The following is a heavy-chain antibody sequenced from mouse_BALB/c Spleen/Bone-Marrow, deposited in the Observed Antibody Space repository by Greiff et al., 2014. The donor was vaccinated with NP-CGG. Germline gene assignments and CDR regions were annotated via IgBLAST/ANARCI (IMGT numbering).Heavy chain of an antibody. CDR3: ARRGYDNSYWYFGV. V-gene: IGHV5-6*02. D-gene: IGHD2-10*02. J-gene: IGHJ1*01. Sequence: EVKVVESGGDLVKPGGSLKLSCAASGFTFSSYGMSWVRQTPDKRLEWAATISSGGSHTYYPDSVKGRFTISRDNAKNTLYLQMSSLKSEDTAIYYCARRGYDNSYWYFGVWGAGTTVTVSS. CDR2: ISSGGSHT. CDR1: GFTFSSYG.